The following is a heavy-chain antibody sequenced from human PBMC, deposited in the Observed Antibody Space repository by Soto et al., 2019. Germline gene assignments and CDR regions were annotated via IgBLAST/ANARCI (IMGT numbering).Heavy chain of an antibody. D-gene: IGHD2-2*01. CDR3: ARGSRKEYCSSTSCPAGLNWFDP. CDR1: GYTFTSYY. J-gene: IGHJ5*02. V-gene: IGHV1-46*01. CDR2: INPSGGST. Sequence: ASVKVSCKASGYTFTSYYMHWVRQAPVQGLEWMGIINPSGGSTSYAQKFQGRVTMTRDTSTSTVYMELSSLRSEDTAVYYCARGSRKEYCSSTSCPAGLNWFDPWGQGTLVTVSS.